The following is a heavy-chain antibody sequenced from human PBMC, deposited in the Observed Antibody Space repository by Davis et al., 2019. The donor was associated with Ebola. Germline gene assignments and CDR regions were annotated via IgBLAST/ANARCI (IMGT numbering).Heavy chain of an antibody. V-gene: IGHV3-30-3*01. Sequence: GSLRLSCVASGFTFSRSSMYWVRQAPGKGLEWVAVISYDGSNKYYADSVKGRFTISSDNSKNTLYLQMNSLRAEDTAVYYCARADSSSPYYYYYGMDVWGKGTTVTVSS. CDR1: GFTFSRSS. D-gene: IGHD6-13*01. CDR3: ARADSSSPYYYYYGMDV. J-gene: IGHJ6*04. CDR2: ISYDGSNK.